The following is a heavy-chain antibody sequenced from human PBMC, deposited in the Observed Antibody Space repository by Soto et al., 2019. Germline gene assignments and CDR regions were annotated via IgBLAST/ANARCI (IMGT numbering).Heavy chain of an antibody. D-gene: IGHD3-10*01. CDR3: ARSGLLWFGDPPGGGMDV. Sequence: QVQLVQSGAEVKKPGASVKVSCKASGYTFTSYGISWVRQAPGQGLEWMGWISAYNGNTNYAQKLQGRVTMTTDTATSTACMELRTLRSDDTAVYYCARSGLLWFGDPPGGGMDVWGQGTTFTVSS. V-gene: IGHV1-18*01. J-gene: IGHJ6*02. CDR2: ISAYNGNT. CDR1: GYTFTSYG.